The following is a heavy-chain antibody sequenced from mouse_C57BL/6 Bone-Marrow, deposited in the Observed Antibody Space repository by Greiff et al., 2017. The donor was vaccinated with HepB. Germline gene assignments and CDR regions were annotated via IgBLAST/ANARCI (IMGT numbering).Heavy chain of an antibody. J-gene: IGHJ4*01. Sequence: VQLQESGAELARPGASVKLSCKASGYTFTSYGISWVKQRTGQGLEWIGEIYPRSGNTYYNEKFKGKATLTADKSSSTAYMELRSLTSEGSAVYFCARSCYWAMDYWGEGTSVTVSS. CDR2: IYPRSGNT. CDR1: GYTFTSYG. V-gene: IGHV1-81*01. CDR3: ARSCYWAMDY. D-gene: IGHD1-1*01.